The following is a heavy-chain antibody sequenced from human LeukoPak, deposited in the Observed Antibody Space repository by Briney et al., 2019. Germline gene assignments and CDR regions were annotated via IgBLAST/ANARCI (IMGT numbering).Heavy chain of an antibody. CDR1: GYIFTSNS. Sequence: ASVRVSCKPSGYIFTSNSITWVRQSPAQQLEWMGWISTFNGYTKYAQNLQGRITMTRDTSTRTVYLEMRNLRSDDTAVYFCARGEFYYDLWGQGTLVTVSS. V-gene: IGHV1-18*04. CDR2: ISTFNGYT. D-gene: IGHD3-16*01. J-gene: IGHJ4*02. CDR3: ARGEFYYDL.